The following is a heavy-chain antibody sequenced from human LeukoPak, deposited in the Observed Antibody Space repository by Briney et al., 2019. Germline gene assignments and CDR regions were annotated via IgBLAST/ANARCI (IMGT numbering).Heavy chain of an antibody. Sequence: SETLSLTCTVSGYSISSGYYWGWIRQSPGKGLEWIGNTYRRGSTHYNPSLKSRVTISMDTSKNQFSLKLSSVTAADTAVYYCARDVRNYYDSSGYYLFDYWGQGTLVTVSS. D-gene: IGHD3-22*01. CDR1: GYSISSGYY. V-gene: IGHV4-38-2*02. CDR2: TYRRGST. CDR3: ARDVRNYYDSSGYYLFDY. J-gene: IGHJ4*02.